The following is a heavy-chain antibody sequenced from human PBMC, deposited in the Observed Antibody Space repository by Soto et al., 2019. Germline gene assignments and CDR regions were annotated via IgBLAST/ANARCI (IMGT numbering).Heavy chain of an antibody. J-gene: IGHJ6*02. CDR2: INPNSGGT. CDR3: ARDGGYCSSTSCPEDPYYYGMDV. D-gene: IGHD2-2*01. CDR1: GYTFTGYY. V-gene: IGHV1-2*04. Sequence: ASVKLSCKASGYTFTGYYMHWVRQAPGQGLEWMGWINPNSGGTNYAQKFQGWVTMTRDTSISTAYMELSRLRSDDTAVYYCARDGGYCSSTSCPEDPYYYGMDVWGQGTTVTVSS.